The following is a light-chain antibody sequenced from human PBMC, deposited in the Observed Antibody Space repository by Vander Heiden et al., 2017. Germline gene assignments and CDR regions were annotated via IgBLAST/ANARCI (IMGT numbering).Light chain of an antibody. CDR1: QSVSSNY. V-gene: IGKV3-20*01. Sequence: EIVLTHSASTMSLATWERASLSCRASQSVSSNYLAWYHHKPGQAPRLLIYGASSRAAGIPDRFSGSGSGTDFTLTISRLEPEDFAVYFCHYGSPPQITFGPGTKVDVK. J-gene: IGKJ3*01. CDR3: HYGSPPQIT. CDR2: GAS.